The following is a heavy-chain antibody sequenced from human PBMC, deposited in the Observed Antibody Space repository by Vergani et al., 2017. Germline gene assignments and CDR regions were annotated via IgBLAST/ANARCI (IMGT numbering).Heavy chain of an antibody. J-gene: IGHJ4*02. D-gene: IGHD2-21*01. CDR1: ESSFISNE. V-gene: IGHV5-51*01. Sequence: EVMLVQSGAEVKKPGESLKISCKYSESSFISNEIAWVRQMSGKGLQWMGNINPIDSKIAYSPSFQGQAIMSRDKSITTAYLQWRSLKASDTAIYYCTRHGPCGDGACLHFDHWGQGTQVTVSS. CDR3: TRHGPCGDGACLHFDH. CDR2: INPIDSKI.